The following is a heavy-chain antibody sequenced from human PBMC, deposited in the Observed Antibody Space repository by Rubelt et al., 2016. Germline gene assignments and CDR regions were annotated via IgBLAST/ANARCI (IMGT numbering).Heavy chain of an antibody. CDR3: AIRQPDYGDLDFDY. V-gene: IGHV1-24*01. Sequence: QVQLVQSGAEVKKPGASVKVSCEVSGYTLTELSMHWVRQAPGKGLEGMGGFDPEDGETIYAQKFQGRVTMTEDTSTATAYMELSSLRSEDTAVYYCAIRQPDYGDLDFDYWGQGTLVTVSS. CDR2: FDPEDGET. D-gene: IGHD4-17*01. J-gene: IGHJ4*02. CDR1: GYTLTELS.